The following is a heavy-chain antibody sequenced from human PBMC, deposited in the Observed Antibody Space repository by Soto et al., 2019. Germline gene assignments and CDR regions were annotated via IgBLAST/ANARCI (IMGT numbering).Heavy chain of an antibody. D-gene: IGHD4-17*01. CDR1: GGSISNYY. V-gene: IGHV4-59*01. Sequence: SETLSLTCIVSGGSISNYYWSWIRQPPGKGLEWIGYIYYSGSTNYNPSLTSRVTISVDTSKNQFSLKLSSVTAADTAVYYCARVLTSDYGGPAFDIWGQGTMVTVSS. J-gene: IGHJ3*02. CDR2: IYYSGST. CDR3: ARVLTSDYGGPAFDI.